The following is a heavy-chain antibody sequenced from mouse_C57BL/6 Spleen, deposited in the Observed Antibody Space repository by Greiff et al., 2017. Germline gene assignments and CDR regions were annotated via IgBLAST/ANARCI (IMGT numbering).Heavy chain of an antibody. CDR1: GYTFTSYW. V-gene: IGHV1-53*01. Sequence: QVQLQQSGTELVKPGASVKLSCKASGYTFTSYWMHWVKQRPGQGLEWIGNINPSNGGTNYNEKFKSKATLTVDKSSSTAYMQLSSLTSEDSAVYYCARSEYYGSRIYAMDYWGQGTSVTVSS. CDR2: INPSNGGT. J-gene: IGHJ4*01. D-gene: IGHD1-1*01. CDR3: ARSEYYGSRIYAMDY.